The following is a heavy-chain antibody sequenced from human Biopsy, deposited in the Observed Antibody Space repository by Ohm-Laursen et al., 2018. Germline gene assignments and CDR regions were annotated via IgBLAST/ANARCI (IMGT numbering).Heavy chain of an antibody. J-gene: IGHJ4*02. CDR2: ISAYNGNT. D-gene: IGHD3-3*01. V-gene: IGHV1-18*01. CDR3: ARCSTPYYDFWSGYQPAYYFDY. CDR1: GYTFTSYG. Sequence: SVKVSCKASGYTFTSYGISWVRQAPGQGLEWMGWISAYNGNTNYAQKLQGRVTMTTDTSTSTAYMELRSLRSDDTAVYYCARCSTPYYDFWSGYQPAYYFDYWGQGTLVTVSS.